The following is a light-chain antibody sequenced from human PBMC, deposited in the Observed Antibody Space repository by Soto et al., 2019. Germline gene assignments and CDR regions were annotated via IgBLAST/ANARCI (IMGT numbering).Light chain of an antibody. CDR3: HQRSNWPPVT. J-gene: IGKJ3*01. Sequence: EIVLTQSPATLPLSPGERATLSCRASQSVSSYLAWYQQKPGQAPRLLIYDASNRATGIPARFSGSGSGTDFTLTISSLEPEDFAVYYCHQRSNWPPVTFGPGTKVDI. CDR1: QSVSSY. CDR2: DAS. V-gene: IGKV3-11*01.